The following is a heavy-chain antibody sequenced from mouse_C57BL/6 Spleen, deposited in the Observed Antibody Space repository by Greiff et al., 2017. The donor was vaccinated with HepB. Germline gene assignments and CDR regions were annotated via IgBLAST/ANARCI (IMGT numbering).Heavy chain of an antibody. CDR3: ARGYDYDEDYAMDY. Sequence: VQLQQSGAELVKPGASVKMSCKASGYTFTSYWITWVKQRPGQGLEWIGDIYPGSGSTNYNEKFKSKATLTVDQSSSTAYMQLNSLTSEDSAVYYCARGYDYDEDYAMDYWGQGTSVTVSS. V-gene: IGHV1-55*01. CDR1: GYTFTSYW. D-gene: IGHD2-4*01. CDR2: IYPGSGST. J-gene: IGHJ4*01.